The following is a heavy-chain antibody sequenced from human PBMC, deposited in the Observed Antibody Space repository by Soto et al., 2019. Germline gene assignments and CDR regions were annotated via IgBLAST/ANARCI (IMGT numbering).Heavy chain of an antibody. V-gene: IGHV3-30*18. CDR1: GFSFSSYG. Sequence: GGSLRLSCAASGFSFSSYGMHWVRQAPGKGLEWVAVISYDVTNKYYADSVKGRFTISRDNSKNTLYLQMNSLRAEDTAVYYCAKDLRIAVAGTDYFDSWGQGTLVTVS. CDR3: AKDLRIAVAGTDYFDS. CDR2: ISYDVTNK. D-gene: IGHD6-19*01. J-gene: IGHJ4*02.